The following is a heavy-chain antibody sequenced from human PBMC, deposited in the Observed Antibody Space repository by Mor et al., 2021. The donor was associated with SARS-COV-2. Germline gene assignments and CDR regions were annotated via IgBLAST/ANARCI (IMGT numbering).Heavy chain of an antibody. J-gene: IGHJ6*02. CDR3: ARDNCGGDCYPPNYYYGMDV. V-gene: IGHV4-31*02. Sequence: SPSLKSRVTISVDTSKNQFSLKLTSVTAADTAVYYCARDNCGGDCYPPNYYYGMDVWGQGTTVTVSS. D-gene: IGHD2-21*02.